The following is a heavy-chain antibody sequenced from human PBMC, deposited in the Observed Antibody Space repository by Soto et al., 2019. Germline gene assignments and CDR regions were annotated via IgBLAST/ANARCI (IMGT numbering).Heavy chain of an antibody. V-gene: IGHV3-9*01. J-gene: IGHJ4*02. CDR2: ISWNSGSI. CDR1: GFTFDDYA. Sequence: EVQLVESGGGLVQPGRSLRLSCAASGFTFDDYAMHWVRQAPGKGLEWVSGISWNSGSIGYADSVKGRFTISRDNAKNSLYLQMNSLTAEDTALYYCAKDGRIAVAGGSLAYFDYWGQGTLVTVSS. CDR3: AKDGRIAVAGGSLAYFDY. D-gene: IGHD6-19*01.